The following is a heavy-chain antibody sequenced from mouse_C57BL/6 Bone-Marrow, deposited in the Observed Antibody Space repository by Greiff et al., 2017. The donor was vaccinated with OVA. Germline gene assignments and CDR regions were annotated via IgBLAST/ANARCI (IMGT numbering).Heavy chain of an antibody. J-gene: IGHJ3*01. D-gene: IGHD2-1*01. CDR2: IYPRSGNT. V-gene: IGHV1-81*01. CDR1: GYTFTSYG. Sequence: QVHVKQSGAELARPGASVKLSCKASGYTFTSYGISWVKQRTGPGLEWIGEIYPRSGNTYYNEKFKGKATLTADKSSSTAYMELRSLTSEDSAVYFCARALHIYYGAYWGQGTLVTVSA. CDR3: ARALHIYYGAY.